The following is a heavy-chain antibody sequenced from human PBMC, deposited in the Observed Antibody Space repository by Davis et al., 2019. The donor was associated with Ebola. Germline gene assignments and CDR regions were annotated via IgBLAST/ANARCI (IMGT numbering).Heavy chain of an antibody. J-gene: IGHJ1*01. Sequence: GGSLRLSCVASGFTVSSYYMSWVRQAPGKGLEWVSVIYPGGNTYYVDSVRGRFTISRDNSKDTLYLQMNSLRAEDTAVYYCARDRYSSGWLPDWGQGTLVTVSS. D-gene: IGHD6-19*01. CDR2: IYPGGNT. V-gene: IGHV3-53*01. CDR3: ARDRYSSGWLPD. CDR1: GFTVSSYY.